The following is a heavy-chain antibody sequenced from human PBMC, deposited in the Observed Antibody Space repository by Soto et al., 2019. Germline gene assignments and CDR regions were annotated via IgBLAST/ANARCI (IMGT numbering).Heavy chain of an antibody. V-gene: IGHV3-48*02. J-gene: IGHJ6*02. CDR3: ARDGAVADIYYYYGMDV. CDR1: GFTFSSYS. CDR2: ISSSSSTI. Sequence: GGSLRLSCAASGFTFSSYSMNWVRQAPGKGLEWVSYISSSSSTIYYADSVKGRFTISRDNAKNSLYLQMNSLRDEDTAVYYCARDGAVADIYYYYGMDVWGQGTTVTVSS. D-gene: IGHD6-19*01.